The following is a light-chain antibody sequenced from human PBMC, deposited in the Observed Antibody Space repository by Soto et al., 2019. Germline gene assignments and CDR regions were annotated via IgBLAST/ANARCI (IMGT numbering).Light chain of an antibody. CDR3: QQYGVSPT. CDR1: QSIRST. Sequence: ILLTQSPATLSLSPGERAPLSCRPSQSIRSTVAWYQHKPGQAPRLLIYGESSRATGIPDRFSGSASGTDFTLTISGLEPEDFAVYYCQQYGVSPTFGGGTKVDIK. CDR2: GES. V-gene: IGKV3-20*01. J-gene: IGKJ4*01.